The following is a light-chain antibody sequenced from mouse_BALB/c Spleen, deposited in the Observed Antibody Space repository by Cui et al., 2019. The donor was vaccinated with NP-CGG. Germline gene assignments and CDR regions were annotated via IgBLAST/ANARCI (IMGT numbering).Light chain of an antibody. J-gene: IGLJ1*01. Sequence: VVVTPASAPTTSPGETVTLTCRSSTGAVTTSNYANWVQEKPDHLFSGLIGGTNNRAPGVPARFSGSLIGDKAALTITGAQTEDEAIYFCALWYSNHWVFGGGTKLTVL. CDR1: TGAVTTSNY. CDR2: GTN. CDR3: ALWYSNHWV. V-gene: IGLV1*01.